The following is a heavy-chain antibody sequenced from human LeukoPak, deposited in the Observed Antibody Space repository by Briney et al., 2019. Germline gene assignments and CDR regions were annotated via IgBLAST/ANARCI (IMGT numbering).Heavy chain of an antibody. CDR2: ISSSSSTI. CDR1: RFIFSSYA. Sequence: GGSLRLSCAASRFIFSSYAMNWVRQAPGKGLEWVSYISSSSSTIYYADSVKGRFTISRDNAKNSLYLQMNSLRAEDTAVYYCATLAAGLDYWGQGTLVTVSS. CDR3: ATLAAGLDY. J-gene: IGHJ4*02. D-gene: IGHD6-13*01. V-gene: IGHV3-48*04.